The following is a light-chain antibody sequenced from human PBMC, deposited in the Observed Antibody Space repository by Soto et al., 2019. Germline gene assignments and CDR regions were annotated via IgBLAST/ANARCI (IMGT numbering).Light chain of an antibody. Sequence: QPVLTQPASVSGSPGQAITISCTGTSSDVGGYNFVSWYQQHPGKAPKLMIFEVSHRPSGVSDRFSGSKSGNTASLTISGLQAEDEADYYCSSYTSSITDVFGTGTKLTVL. CDR1: SSDVGGYNF. CDR3: SSYTSSITDV. CDR2: EVS. J-gene: IGLJ1*01. V-gene: IGLV2-14*03.